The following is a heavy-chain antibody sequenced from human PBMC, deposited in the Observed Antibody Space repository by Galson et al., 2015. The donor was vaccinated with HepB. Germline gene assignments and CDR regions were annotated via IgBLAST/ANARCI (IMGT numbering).Heavy chain of an antibody. Sequence: SLRLSCAASGFTFSGSAMHWVRQASGKGLEWVGRIRSKANSYATAYAASVKGRFTISRDDSKNTAYLQMNSLKTEDTAVYYCVAARQESPLRLDYWGQGTLVTVSS. CDR1: GFTFSGSA. D-gene: IGHD6-6*01. CDR2: IRSKANSYAT. V-gene: IGHV3-73*01. J-gene: IGHJ4*02. CDR3: VAARQESPLRLDY.